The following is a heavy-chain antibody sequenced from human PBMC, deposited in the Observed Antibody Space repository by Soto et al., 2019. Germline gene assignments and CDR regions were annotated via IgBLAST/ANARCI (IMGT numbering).Heavy chain of an antibody. Sequence: QVQLVESGGGVVQPGRSLRLSCAASGFTFSSKAMHWVRQAPGTGLEWVAVTSHDANNRYYADSVKGRFTISRDNSKNTLYLQMNSLRAEDTAMYYCARERGYCSGGTCYQRGDFDYWGQGTLVTVSS. CDR2: TSHDANNR. CDR1: GFTFSSKA. D-gene: IGHD2-15*01. J-gene: IGHJ4*02. V-gene: IGHV3-30-3*01. CDR3: ARERGYCSGGTCYQRGDFDY.